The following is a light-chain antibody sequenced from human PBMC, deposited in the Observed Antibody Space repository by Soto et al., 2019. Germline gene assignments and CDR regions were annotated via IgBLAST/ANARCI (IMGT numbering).Light chain of an antibody. CDR1: QSVTYN. Sequence: ETVLTQSPATLSASPGERVTLSCRATQSVTYNLAWYQQTHGQSPRILIYGASTRATGIPARFSGRGSGTEFTLTLTSLQSEDFAVYYCQQYNDWLWTFGQGTKVDI. V-gene: IGKV3-15*01. CDR2: GAS. CDR3: QQYNDWLWT. J-gene: IGKJ1*01.